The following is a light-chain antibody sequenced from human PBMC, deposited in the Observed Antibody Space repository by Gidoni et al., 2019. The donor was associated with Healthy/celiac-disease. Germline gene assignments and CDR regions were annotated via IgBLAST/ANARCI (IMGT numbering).Light chain of an antibody. CDR3: AAWDDSLNGVV. V-gene: IGLV1-44*01. CDR2: SNN. CDR1: SSNIGSNT. Sequence: QSVLTQPPSASGPPGQRVTISCSGSSSNIGSNTVNWYQQLPGTAPKLLIYSNNQRPSGVPDRFSGSKSGTSASLAISGLQSEDEADCYCAAWDDSLNGVVFGGGTKLTVL. J-gene: IGLJ2*01.